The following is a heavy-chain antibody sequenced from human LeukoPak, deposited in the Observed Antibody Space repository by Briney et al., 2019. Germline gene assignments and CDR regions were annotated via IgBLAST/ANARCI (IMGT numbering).Heavy chain of an antibody. Sequence: GGSLRLSCIASGFTFGDYAMTWVRQAPGKGLEWVGFIRSKVHCGTPEYGASVKGRFTISRNDSKGIAYLQMNSLKTEDTAVYYCSRDQTPYYWGQGTLVTVSS. CDR1: GFTFGDYA. CDR3: SRDQTPYY. CDR2: IRSKVHCGTP. J-gene: IGHJ4*02. V-gene: IGHV3-49*04.